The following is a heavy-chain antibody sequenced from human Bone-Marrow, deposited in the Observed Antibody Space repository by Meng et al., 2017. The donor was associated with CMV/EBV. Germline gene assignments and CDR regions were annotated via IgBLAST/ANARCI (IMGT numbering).Heavy chain of an antibody. CDR3: ARVGYCTNGLCLYPSFFDY. J-gene: IGHJ4*02. CDR1: GGPLSRSDYY. D-gene: IGHD2-8*01. V-gene: IGHV4-39*07. Sequence: SETLSLTCTVSGGPLSRSDYYWGWIRQPPGKGLEWIGSIYYSGSTYSNPSLKSRVAISVDTPKNQFSLKLSSVTAADTAVYYCARVGYCTNGLCLYPSFFDYWGQGTLVTVSS. CDR2: IYYSGST.